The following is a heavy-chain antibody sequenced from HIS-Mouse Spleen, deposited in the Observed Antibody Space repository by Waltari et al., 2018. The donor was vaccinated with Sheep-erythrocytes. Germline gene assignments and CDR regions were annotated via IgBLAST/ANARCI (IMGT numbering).Heavy chain of an antibody. V-gene: IGHV1-8*01. CDR3: AIRDYDFWSGYSYYYYYGMDV. CDR2: MNPNSGNT. J-gene: IGHJ6*02. Sequence: QVQLVQSGAEVKKPGASVKVSCKASGYTFTSYDINWVRQATGQGLEWMGWMNPNSGNTGYAQKFQGRVTMTRNTSISTAYMELSSLRSEDTAVYYCAIRDYDFWSGYSYYYYYGMDVWGQGTTVTVSS. D-gene: IGHD3-3*01. CDR1: GYTFTSYD.